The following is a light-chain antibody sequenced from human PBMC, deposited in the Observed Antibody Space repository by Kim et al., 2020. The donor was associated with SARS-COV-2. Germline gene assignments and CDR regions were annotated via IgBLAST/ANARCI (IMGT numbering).Light chain of an antibody. CDR2: SNS. V-gene: IGLV1-47*02. Sequence: QKVTMSCSVGSSDIGNNYVSWSQKLPGAAPKLLVYSNSMRPSGVPYRFSGSKSDTSASLAISGLRSEDEADYYCATWDDTLSGPVFGGGTKVTVL. CDR1: SSDIGNNY. J-gene: IGLJ2*01. CDR3: ATWDDTLSGPV.